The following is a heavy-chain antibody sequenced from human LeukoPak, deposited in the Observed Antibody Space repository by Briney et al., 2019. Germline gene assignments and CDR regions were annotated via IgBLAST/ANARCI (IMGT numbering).Heavy chain of an antibody. CDR1: GFTFSDYY. V-gene: IGHV3-11*06. Sequence: GGSLRLSCAASGFTFSDYYMSWIRQAPGKGLEWVSYISSSSSYTNYADSVKGRFTISRDNAKNSLYLQMNSLRAEDTAIYYCARVYSSSSGKSMDVWGQGTTVTVSS. D-gene: IGHD6-6*01. CDR3: ARVYSSSSGKSMDV. J-gene: IGHJ6*02. CDR2: ISSSSSYT.